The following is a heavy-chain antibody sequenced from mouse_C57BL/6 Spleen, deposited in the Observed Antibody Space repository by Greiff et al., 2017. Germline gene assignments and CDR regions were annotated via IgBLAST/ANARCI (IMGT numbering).Heavy chain of an antibody. Sequence: VQLQQPGAELVMPGASVKLSCKASGYTFTSYWMHWVKQRPGQGLEWIGEIDPSDSYTNYNQKFKGKSTLTVDKSSSTAYMQRSSLTSEDSAVYYCARREAGYYFDYWGQGTTLTVSS. V-gene: IGHV1-69*01. D-gene: IGHD3-2*02. CDR2: IDPSDSYT. J-gene: IGHJ2*01. CDR1: GYTFTSYW. CDR3: ARREAGYYFDY.